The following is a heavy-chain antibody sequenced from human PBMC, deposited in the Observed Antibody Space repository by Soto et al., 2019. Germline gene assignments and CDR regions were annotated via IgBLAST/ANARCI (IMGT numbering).Heavy chain of an antibody. D-gene: IGHD3-22*01. Sequence: SVKVSCKASGGTFSSYAISWVRQAPGQGLEWMGGIIPIFGTANYAQKFQGRVTITADESTSTAYMELSSLRSEDTAVYYCARDSWGSAAYYDRSGYSPILYPGPLDYWGQGTLVT. CDR2: IIPIFGTA. CDR1: GGTFSSYA. V-gene: IGHV1-69*13. J-gene: IGHJ4*02. CDR3: ARDSWGSAAYYDRSGYSPILYPGPLDY.